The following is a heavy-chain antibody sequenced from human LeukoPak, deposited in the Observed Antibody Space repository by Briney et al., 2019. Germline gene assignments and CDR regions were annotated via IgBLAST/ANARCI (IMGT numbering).Heavy chain of an antibody. CDR3: ARGQEAVTLGHYFDY. J-gene: IGHJ4*02. Sequence: KSSETLSLTCAVYGGSFSGYYWSWIRQPPGKGLEWIGEINHSGSTNYNPSLKSRVTISVDTSKNQFSLKLSSVTAADTAVYYCARGQEAVTLGHYFDYWGQGTLVTVSS. D-gene: IGHD4-17*01. CDR1: GGSFSGYY. V-gene: IGHV4-34*01. CDR2: INHSGST.